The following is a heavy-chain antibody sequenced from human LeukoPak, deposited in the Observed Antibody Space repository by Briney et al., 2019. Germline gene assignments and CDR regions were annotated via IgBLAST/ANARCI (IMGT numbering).Heavy chain of an antibody. CDR1: GFTFSSYW. CDR2: IKQDGSEK. CDR3: ARDALYSGYDTINYYYYYGMDV. Sequence: GGSLRLSCAASGFTFSSYWMSWVRQAPGKGLEWVANIKQDGSEKYYVDSAKGRFTISRDNAKNSLYLQMNSLRAEDTAVYYCARDALYSGYDTINYYYYYGMDVWGQGTTVTVSS. D-gene: IGHD5-12*01. V-gene: IGHV3-7*01. J-gene: IGHJ6*02.